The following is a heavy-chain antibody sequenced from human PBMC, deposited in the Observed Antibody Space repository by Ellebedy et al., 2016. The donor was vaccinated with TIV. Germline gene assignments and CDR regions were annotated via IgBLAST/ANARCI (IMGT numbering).Heavy chain of an antibody. CDR3: TSETFNDVDLTVWCVFEI. CDR1: GFTVNSNY. V-gene: IGHV3-66*01. J-gene: IGHJ3*02. CDR2: IHTDCST. Sequence: GESLKISCTASGFTVNSNYMSWVRKSPGKGLEWVSVIHTDCSTHYADSVRGRFTISRDNSKNTLSLQMNSLRAEDTATYYCTSETFNDVDLTVWCVFEIWGQGTMVTVSS. D-gene: IGHD2-8*01.